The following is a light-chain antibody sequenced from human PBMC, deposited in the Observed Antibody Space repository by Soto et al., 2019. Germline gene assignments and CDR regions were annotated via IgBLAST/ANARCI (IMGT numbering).Light chain of an antibody. CDR2: GAS. CDR1: RSVSSRF. V-gene: IGKV3-20*01. J-gene: IGKJ2*01. CDR3: QPYGSSPYT. Sequence: EIVLTQSPGTLSLSPGERATLSCRASRSVSSRFLAWYQQKPGQAPRLLMYGASNRATGIPDRFSGTGSGTDFTLTISRLEPEDFAVYYCQPYGSSPYTFGLGTKLEIK.